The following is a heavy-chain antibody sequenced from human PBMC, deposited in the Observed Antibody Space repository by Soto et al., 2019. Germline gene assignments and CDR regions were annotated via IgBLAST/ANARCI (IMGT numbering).Heavy chain of an antibody. J-gene: IGHJ4*02. D-gene: IGHD6-6*01. CDR2: IIPIFSTA. CDR3: ARSSRGSSAGDY. V-gene: IGHV1-69*01. Sequence: QLQLVQSGAEVKKPGSSVKVSCKASAGTFSSYAISWVRQAPGQGLEWMGGIIPIFSTANYAQKFQGRVTITADESTSTAYMELSSPRSEDTAVYYCARSSRGSSAGDYWGQGTLVTVSS. CDR1: AGTFSSYA.